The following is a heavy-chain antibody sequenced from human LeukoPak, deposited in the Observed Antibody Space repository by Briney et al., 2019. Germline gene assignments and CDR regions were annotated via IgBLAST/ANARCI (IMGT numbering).Heavy chain of an antibody. Sequence: KPSETLSLTCTVSGGSISNYYWTWIRQPPGKGLEWIGYVDYSGSTNSNSSLKSRVTLSVDSSRNQFSLKVSSVTAADTAVYYCARVGSYCFDLWGRGTLVTVSS. CDR2: VDYSGST. J-gene: IGHJ2*01. CDR1: GGSISNYY. D-gene: IGHD1-26*01. V-gene: IGHV4-59*01. CDR3: ARVGSYCFDL.